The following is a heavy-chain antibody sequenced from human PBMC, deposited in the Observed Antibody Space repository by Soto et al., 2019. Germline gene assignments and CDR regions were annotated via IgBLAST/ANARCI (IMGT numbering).Heavy chain of an antibody. CDR3: ARVFQDGPAYYYYYGMDV. CDR1: GGTFSIYA. CDR2: IIPIFGTA. Sequence: SVKVSCKASGGTFSIYAISWVRQAPRQGLEWMGGIIPIFGTANYAQKFQGRVTITADESKSTAYMELRSLRSEDTAVYYCARVFQDGPAYYYYYGMDVWGQGTTVTVSS. D-gene: IGHD2-8*01. V-gene: IGHV1-69*13. J-gene: IGHJ6*02.